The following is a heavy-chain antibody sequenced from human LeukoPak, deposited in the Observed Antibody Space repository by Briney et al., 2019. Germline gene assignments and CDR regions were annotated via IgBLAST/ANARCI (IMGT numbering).Heavy chain of an antibody. Sequence: ASVKVSCKASGYTFTGYYMHWVRQAPGQGLEWMGWIIPNSGGTNYAQKFQGRVTMTRDTSISTAYMELSRLTSDDTAVYYCARDLVLGRGYDSRDYWGQGTLGTVSS. CDR2: IIPNSGGT. V-gene: IGHV1-2*02. CDR3: ARDLVLGRGYDSRDY. D-gene: IGHD5-12*01. J-gene: IGHJ4*02. CDR1: GYTFTGYY.